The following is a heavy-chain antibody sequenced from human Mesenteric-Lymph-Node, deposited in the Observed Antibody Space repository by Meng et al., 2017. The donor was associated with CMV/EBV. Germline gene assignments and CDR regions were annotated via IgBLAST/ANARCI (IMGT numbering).Heavy chain of an antibody. D-gene: IGHD3-10*01. Sequence: LRLQEHGPRLVKPSEPLSLKCSVSGGSISSSWHYWGWIRQPPGKGLEWIGSIFYSGSAHYNPALESRVTISIDKSKNEFFLNLGSVTAADTAMYFCARDTLTYSYGPGWINPWGQGTLVTVSS. CDR2: IFYSGSA. CDR1: GGSISSSWHY. CDR3: ARDTLTYSYGPGWINP. J-gene: IGHJ5*02. V-gene: IGHV4-39*02.